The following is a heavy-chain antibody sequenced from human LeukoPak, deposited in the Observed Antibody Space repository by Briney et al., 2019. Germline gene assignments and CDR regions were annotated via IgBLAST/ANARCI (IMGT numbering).Heavy chain of an antibody. CDR1: GFTFSSYG. V-gene: IGHV3-30*02. CDR3: ANPWKGIVGATANY. CDR2: IRYDGSNK. J-gene: IGHJ4*02. D-gene: IGHD1-26*01. Sequence: GGSLRLSCAASGFTFSSYGMHWVRQAPGKGLEWVAFIRYDGSNKYYADSVKGRFTISRDNSKNTLYPQMNSLRAEDTAVYYCANPWKGIVGATANYWGQGTLVTVSS.